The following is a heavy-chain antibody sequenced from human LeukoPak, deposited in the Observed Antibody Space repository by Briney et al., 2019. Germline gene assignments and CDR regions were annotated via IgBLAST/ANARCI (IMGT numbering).Heavy chain of an antibody. CDR3: ARHESSWPYYYYMDV. J-gene: IGHJ6*03. CDR2: IYPGDSDT. CDR1: GYSFTSYW. V-gene: IGHV5-51*01. D-gene: IGHD5-12*01. Sequence: GESLKISCKGSGYSFTSYWIGWVRQMPGKGLEWMGIIYPGDSDTRYSPSFQGQATISADKSIGTAYLQWSSLKASDTAMYYCARHESSWPYYYYMDVWGKGTTVTVSS.